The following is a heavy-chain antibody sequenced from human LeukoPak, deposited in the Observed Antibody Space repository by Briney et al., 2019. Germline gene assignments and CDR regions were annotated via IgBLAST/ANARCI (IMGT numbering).Heavy chain of an antibody. CDR3: AKDIMRGSYDP. Sequence: VQPGGSPRLSCAASGFTFSSYGMHWVRQAPGKGLEWVAFIRYDGSNKYYADSVKGRFTISRDNSKNTLYLQMNSLRAEDTAVYYCAKDIMRGSYDPWGQGTLVTVSS. CDR1: GFTFSSYG. D-gene: IGHD3-16*01. V-gene: IGHV3-30*02. CDR2: IRYDGSNK. J-gene: IGHJ5*02.